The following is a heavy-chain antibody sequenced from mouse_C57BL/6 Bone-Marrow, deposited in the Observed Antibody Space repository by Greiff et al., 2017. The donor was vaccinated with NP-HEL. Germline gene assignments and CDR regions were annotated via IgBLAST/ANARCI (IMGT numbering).Heavy chain of an antibody. D-gene: IGHD1-1*01. CDR3: ARWYYGSSYGGYFDV. CDR1: GYTFTSYG. J-gene: IGHJ1*03. V-gene: IGHV1-81*01. CDR2: IYPRSGNT. Sequence: QVQLKESGAELARPGASVKLSCKASGYTFTSYGISWVKQRTGQGLEWIGEIYPRSGNTYYNEKFKGKATLTADKSSSTAYMALRSLTSEDSAVYFCARWYYGSSYGGYFDVWGTGTTVTVSS.